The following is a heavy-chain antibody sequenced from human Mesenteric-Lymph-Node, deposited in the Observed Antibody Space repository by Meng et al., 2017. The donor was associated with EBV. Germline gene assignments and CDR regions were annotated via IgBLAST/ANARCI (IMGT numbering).Heavy chain of an antibody. CDR1: GGCISSSDW. CDR2: IYHSGST. Sequence: VQVQASGPGLGKPSGTLSLTCAVAGGCISSSDWWSWVRQPPGKGLEWIGEIYHSGSTNYNPSLKSRVTISVDKSKNQFSLNLSSVTAADTAVYYCARVGQWLPIDYWGQGTLVTVSS. J-gene: IGHJ4*02. D-gene: IGHD6-19*01. CDR3: ARVGQWLPIDY. V-gene: IGHV4-4*02.